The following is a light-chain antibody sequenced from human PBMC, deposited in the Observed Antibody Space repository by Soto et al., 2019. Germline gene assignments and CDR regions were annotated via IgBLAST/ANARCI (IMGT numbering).Light chain of an antibody. CDR3: QSYDSSLSAYVV. CDR1: SSNIGAGYD. J-gene: IGLJ2*01. CDR2: GNS. V-gene: IGLV1-40*01. Sequence: QSVLTQPPSVSGAPGQRVTISCTGISSNIGAGYDVHWYQQLPGTAPKLLIYGNSNRPSGVPDRFSGSKSGTSASLAITGLQAEDEADYYCQSYDSSLSAYVVFGGGTKLTVL.